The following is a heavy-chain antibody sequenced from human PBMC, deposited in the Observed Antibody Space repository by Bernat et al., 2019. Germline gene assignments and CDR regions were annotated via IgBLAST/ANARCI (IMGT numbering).Heavy chain of an antibody. J-gene: IGHJ3*02. CDR3: ARLYDAFDI. V-gene: IGHV3-66*01. CDR1: GFTVSFNY. CDR2: IYSGGNT. Sequence: EVQLVESGGGLVQRGGSLRLSCAASGFTVSFNYMSWVRQAPGKGPEWVSIIYSGGNTYYADSVKGRFTISRDNSKNTLYLQMNSLRVEDTAVYYCARLYDAFDIWGQGTKVTVSS.